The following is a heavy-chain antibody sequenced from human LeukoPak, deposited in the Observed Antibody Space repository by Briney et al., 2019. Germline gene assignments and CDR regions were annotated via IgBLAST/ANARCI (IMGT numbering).Heavy chain of an antibody. J-gene: IGHJ5*02. CDR2: ISWNSSSI. D-gene: IGHD1-20*01. CDR1: GFTFDDYA. V-gene: IGHV3-9*01. Sequence: GRSLRLSCAASGFTFDDYAMHWVRQAPGEGLEWVSGISWNSSSIVYADSVKGRFTISRDNAKNSLYLQMNSLRAEDTAFYYCARVTGNNWFDPWGQGTLVTVSS. CDR3: ARVTGNNWFDP.